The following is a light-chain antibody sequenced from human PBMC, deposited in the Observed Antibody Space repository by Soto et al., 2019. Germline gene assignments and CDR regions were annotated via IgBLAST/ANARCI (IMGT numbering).Light chain of an antibody. V-gene: IGKV1-39*01. CDR2: AAS. J-gene: IGKJ1*01. Sequence: IQLSQSPSSLSASLGDRVTITCRASQDISNYLVWYQQKPGKAPKLLIFAASSLQSGVPSRFSGAESGTAFTLTISSLQPEDFATYFCQQSYSSPPTFGQGTKVDIK. CDR1: QDISNY. CDR3: QQSYSSPPT.